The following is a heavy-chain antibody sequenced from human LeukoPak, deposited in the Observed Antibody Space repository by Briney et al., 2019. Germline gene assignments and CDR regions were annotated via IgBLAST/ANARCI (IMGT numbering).Heavy chain of an antibody. CDR1: GFTFSRHW. D-gene: IGHD3-22*01. J-gene: IGHJ4*02. CDR2: INSDGSST. Sequence: PGGSLRLSCAVSGFTFSRHWMHWVRQAPGKGLVWVSRINSDGSSTTYADSVKGRFTISRDNAKNTLYLQMNSLRAEDTAVYYCARVRNYYDSSAMDYWGQGTLVTVSS. CDR3: ARVRNYYDSSAMDY. V-gene: IGHV3-74*03.